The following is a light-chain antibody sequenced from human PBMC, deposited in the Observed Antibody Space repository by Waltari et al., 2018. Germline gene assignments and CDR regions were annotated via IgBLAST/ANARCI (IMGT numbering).Light chain of an antibody. J-gene: IGLJ1*01. CDR2: EGS. CDR1: RRDVGSTNH. V-gene: IGLV2-23*01. Sequence: QSALTQPASVSGSPGQSITIPCTGTRRDVGSTNHVPWYQQHPGKAPKLMIYEGSKRPSGVSNRFPGSKSGNTASLTISGLQAEDEADYYCCSYAGSSTYVFGTGTKVTVL. CDR3: CSYAGSSTYV.